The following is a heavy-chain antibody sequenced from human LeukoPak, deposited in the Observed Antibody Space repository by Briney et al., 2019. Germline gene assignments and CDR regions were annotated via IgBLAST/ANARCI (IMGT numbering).Heavy chain of an antibody. CDR1: GYTFTCYY. CDR3: ARAIDYGSGSYLLDY. CDR2: INPNSGGT. Sequence: ASVKVSCKASGYTFTCYYMHWVRQAPGQGLEWMGGINPNSGGTNYPQKFQGRVTMTRDTSISTAYMELSRLRSDDTAVYYCARAIDYGSGSYLLDYWGQGTLVTVSS. J-gene: IGHJ4*02. D-gene: IGHD3-10*01. V-gene: IGHV1-2*02.